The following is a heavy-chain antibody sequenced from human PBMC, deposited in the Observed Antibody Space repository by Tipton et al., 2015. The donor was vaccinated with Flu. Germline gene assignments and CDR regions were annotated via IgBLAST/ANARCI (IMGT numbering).Heavy chain of an antibody. CDR3: AGDWIFGVVPPDS. D-gene: IGHD3-3*01. J-gene: IGHJ4*02. CDR2: ISAYNGNT. CDR1: GYTFTSYG. V-gene: IGHV1-18*01. Sequence: QLVQSGAEVKKPGASVKVSCKASGYTFTSYGISWVRQAPGQGLEWMGWISAYNGNTNYAQKLQGRVTMTTDTSASTAYMELRSLGSDDAAGYYGAGDWIFGVVPPDSWGQGTLVTVSS.